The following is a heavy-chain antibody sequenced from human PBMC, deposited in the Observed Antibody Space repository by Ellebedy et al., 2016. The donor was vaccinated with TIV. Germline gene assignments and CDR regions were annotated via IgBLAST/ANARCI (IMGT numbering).Heavy chain of an antibody. CDR1: GYTFTSYF. J-gene: IGHJ4*02. CDR3: ARGDNYFYDSSGYYYSY. CDR2: INPTSGNS. Sequence: ASVKVSCKASGYTFTSYFLYWVRQAPGQGLEWMGIINPTSGNSNFAQKFQGRVTVTRDTSTSTVYMKLSSLRSEDTAVYYCARGDNYFYDSSGYYYSYWGQGTLVTVSS. V-gene: IGHV1-46*01. D-gene: IGHD3-22*01.